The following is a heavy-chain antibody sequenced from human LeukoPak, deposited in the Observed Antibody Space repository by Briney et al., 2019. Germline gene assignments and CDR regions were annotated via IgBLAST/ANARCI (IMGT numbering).Heavy chain of an antibody. CDR3: ARDRYGSMDV. Sequence: TGGSLSLSCAASGFTFSSYDMHWVRQATGKGLEWVSAIGTAGDTDYPGSVKGRFTISRENAKNSLYLQMNSLRAGDTAVYYCARDRYGSMDVWGKGTTVTVSS. J-gene: IGHJ6*03. CDR1: GFTFSSYD. CDR2: IGTAGDT. D-gene: IGHD3-16*02. V-gene: IGHV3-13*01.